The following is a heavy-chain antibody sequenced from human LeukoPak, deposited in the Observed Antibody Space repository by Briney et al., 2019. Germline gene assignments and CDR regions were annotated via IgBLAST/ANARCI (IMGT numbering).Heavy chain of an antibody. Sequence: PGGSLRLSCAASGFTFSNYSMNWVRQAPGKGLEWVSSISSSSSYIYYADSVKGRFTISRDNAKNSLYLQMNSLRAEDTAVYYCARDLGYCSSTSCYYYYYYGMDVWGKGTTVTVSA. CDR1: GFTFSNYS. CDR3: ARDLGYCSSTSCYYYYYYGMDV. D-gene: IGHD2-2*01. CDR2: ISSSSSYI. J-gene: IGHJ6*04. V-gene: IGHV3-21*01.